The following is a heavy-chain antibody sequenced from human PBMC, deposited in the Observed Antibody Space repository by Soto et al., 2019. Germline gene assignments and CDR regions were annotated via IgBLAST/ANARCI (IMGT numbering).Heavy chain of an antibody. D-gene: IGHD4-17*01. Sequence: PSQTLSLTCAISGDSVSSNSAVWNWIRQSPSGGLEWLGRTYYRSKWYNDYAVSVKSRITINPDTSKNQVSLQLNSVTPEDTAVYYCATDVGGYIYGLARHWGPGTLVTVSS. CDR1: GDSVSSNSAV. CDR2: TYYRSKWYN. CDR3: ATDVGGYIYGLARH. J-gene: IGHJ4*02. V-gene: IGHV6-1*01.